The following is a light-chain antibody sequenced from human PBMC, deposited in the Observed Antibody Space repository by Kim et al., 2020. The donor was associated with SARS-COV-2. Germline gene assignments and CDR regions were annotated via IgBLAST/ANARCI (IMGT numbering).Light chain of an antibody. CDR2: GAS. CDR3: QPYGRERALT. V-gene: IGKV3-20*01. J-gene: IGKJ4*01. CDR1: QSVSSSY. Sequence: EIVLTQSPGTLSLSPGEGATLSCRTSQSVSSSYLAWYQQKPGQPPRLLISGASSRAAGIPDRFSASGSGTDFTLAINRLEPEDFAVYYWQPYGRERALTFGGGTKVDIK.